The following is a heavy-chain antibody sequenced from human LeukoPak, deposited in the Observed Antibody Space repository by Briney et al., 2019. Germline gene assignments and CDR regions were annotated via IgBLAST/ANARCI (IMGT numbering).Heavy chain of an antibody. CDR2: IYYSGST. Sequence: SETLSLTCTVSGGSISSSSYYWGWIRQPPGKGLEWIGSIYYSGSTYYNPSLKSRVTISVDTSKNQFSLKLSSVTAADTAVYYCASEDLNYYGSGSYYFQHWGQGTLVTVSS. CDR3: ASEDLNYYGSGSYYFQH. J-gene: IGHJ1*01. CDR1: GGSISSSSYY. D-gene: IGHD3-10*01. V-gene: IGHV4-39*07.